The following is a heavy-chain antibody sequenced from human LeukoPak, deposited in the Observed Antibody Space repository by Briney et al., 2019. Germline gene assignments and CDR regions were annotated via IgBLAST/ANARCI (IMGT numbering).Heavy chain of an antibody. CDR1: GFTFGDYA. CDR3: TKGGSSRWELYYGMDV. Sequence: GGSLRLSCTASGFTFGDYAMSWFRQAPGKGLEWVGFIRSKAYGGTTEYAASVKGRFTISRDDSKSIAYLQMNSLKTEDTAVYYCTKGGSSRWELYYGMDVWGQRTTVTVSS. J-gene: IGHJ6*02. D-gene: IGHD6-13*01. V-gene: IGHV3-49*03. CDR2: IRSKAYGGTT.